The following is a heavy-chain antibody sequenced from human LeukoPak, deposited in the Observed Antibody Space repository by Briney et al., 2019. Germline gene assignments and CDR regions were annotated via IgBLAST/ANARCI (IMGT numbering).Heavy chain of an antibody. D-gene: IGHD6-13*01. V-gene: IGHV3-74*01. J-gene: IGHJ5*02. Sequence: GGSLRLSCAASGFTFSSYWMHWVRQAPGKGLVWVSRINSDGRSTSYADSVKGRFTISRDNAKNTLYLQMNSLKTEDTAVYYCTSVMYSSSYTWGQGTLVTVSS. CDR1: GFTFSSYW. CDR2: INSDGRST. CDR3: TSVMYSSSYT.